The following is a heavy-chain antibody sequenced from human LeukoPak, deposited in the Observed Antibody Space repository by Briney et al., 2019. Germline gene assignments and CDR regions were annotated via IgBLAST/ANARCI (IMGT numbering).Heavy chain of an antibody. CDR2: INPNSGGT. Sequence: ASVKVSCKASGYTLSGYYMHWVRQAPGQGLAWMGWINPNSGGTNYAQKFQGRVTMTRDTSISTAYMELSRLRSDDTAAYYCARSRELLPDYWGQGTLVTVSS. CDR1: GYTLSGYY. CDR3: ARSRELLPDY. J-gene: IGHJ4*02. D-gene: IGHD1-26*01. V-gene: IGHV1-2*02.